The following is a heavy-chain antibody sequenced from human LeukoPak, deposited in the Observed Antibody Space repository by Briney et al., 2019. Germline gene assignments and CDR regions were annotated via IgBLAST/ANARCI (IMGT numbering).Heavy chain of an antibody. CDR2: VHYSGST. V-gene: IGHV4-59*08. Sequence: KPSETLSLTCSVSGGSISGYYWSWVRQPPGKGLEWIGFVHYSGSTHYNPSVNSRVTISIDTSKSQFSLKLSSATAADTAVYYCARGDLSCHGSGSYRAFDIWGQGTTVTVSS. CDR3: ARGDLSCHGSGSYRAFDI. D-gene: IGHD3-10*01. J-gene: IGHJ3*02. CDR1: GGSISGYY.